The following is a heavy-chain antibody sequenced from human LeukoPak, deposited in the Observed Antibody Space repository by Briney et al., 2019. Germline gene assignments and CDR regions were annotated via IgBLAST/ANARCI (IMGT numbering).Heavy chain of an antibody. V-gene: IGHV3-30-3*01. J-gene: IGHJ4*02. D-gene: IGHD3-22*01. CDR3: ARAPYDSSGYIPYYFDY. CDR1: GFTFSSYA. Sequence: GRSLRLSCAASGFTFSSYAMHWVRQAPGKGLEWVAVISYDGSNKYYADSVKGRFTISRDNSKNTLCLQMNSLRAEDTAVYYCARAPYDSSGYIPYYFDYWGQGTLVTVSS. CDR2: ISYDGSNK.